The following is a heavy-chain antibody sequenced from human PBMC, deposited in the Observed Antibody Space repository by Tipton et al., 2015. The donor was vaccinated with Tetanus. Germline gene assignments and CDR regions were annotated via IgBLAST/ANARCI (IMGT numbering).Heavy chain of an antibody. CDR1: GASISSSDYY. Sequence: LRLSCTVSGASISSSDYYWGWIRQPPGKGLEWIGSMYYSGSTYYNSSLQSRVTISLDTSKNQFSLKLSSVTAADTAVYYCASSVGQLWFWGQGSLVTVSS. V-gene: IGHV4-39*07. CDR2: MYYSGST. CDR3: ASSVGQLWF. D-gene: IGHD5-18*01. J-gene: IGHJ4*01.